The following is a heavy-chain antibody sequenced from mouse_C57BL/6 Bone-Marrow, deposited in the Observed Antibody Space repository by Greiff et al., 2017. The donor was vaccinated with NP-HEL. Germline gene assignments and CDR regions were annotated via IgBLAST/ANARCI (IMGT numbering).Heavy chain of an antibody. Sequence: VQLQQSGAELVRPGASVKLSCTASGFNIKDDYMHWVKQRPEQGLEWIGWIDPENGDTEYASKFQGKATITADTSSNTAYLQLSSLTSEDTAVYYCTIYYSNLYAMDYWGQGTSVTVSS. D-gene: IGHD2-5*01. CDR3: TIYYSNLYAMDY. V-gene: IGHV14-4*01. CDR2: IDPENGDT. J-gene: IGHJ4*01. CDR1: GFNIKDDY.